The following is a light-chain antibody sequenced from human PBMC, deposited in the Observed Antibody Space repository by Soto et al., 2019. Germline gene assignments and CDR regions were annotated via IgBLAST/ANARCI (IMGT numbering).Light chain of an antibody. CDR3: MQALQTGWT. V-gene: IGKV2-28*01. CDR1: QSLLHSNGFNY. CDR2: LGS. Sequence: DIVMTQSPLSLPVTPGEPASISCRSGQSLLHSNGFNYLDWYLQKPGQSPQLLIYLGSTRASGVPDRFSGSGSGTDFTLKISRVEAEDVGVYYCMQALQTGWTFGQGTKVEIK. J-gene: IGKJ1*01.